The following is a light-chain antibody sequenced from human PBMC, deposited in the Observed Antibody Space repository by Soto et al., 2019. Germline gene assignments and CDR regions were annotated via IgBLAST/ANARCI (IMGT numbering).Light chain of an antibody. CDR1: NSDIGGYNY. J-gene: IGLJ1*01. V-gene: IGLV2-14*03. Sequence: QSVLTQPASVSGSPGQSITISCTGTNSDIGGYNYVSWYQQHPGKAPKLMIFDVSNRPSGVSDRFSGSKSGNTASLTISGLQAEDEAEYYCSSYASSSIPYVFGTGTKVTVL. CDR2: DVS. CDR3: SSYASSSIPYV.